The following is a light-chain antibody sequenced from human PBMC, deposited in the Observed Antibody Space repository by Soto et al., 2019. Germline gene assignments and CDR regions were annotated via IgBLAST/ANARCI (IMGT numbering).Light chain of an antibody. CDR2: GAS. CDR3: QQYGGSPWT. CDR1: QSVSSNY. J-gene: IGKJ1*01. V-gene: IGKV3-20*01. Sequence: EIVLTQSPGTLSLSPGERATLSCMASQSVSSNYLAWYQQKPGQAPRLLIYGASSRATGIPDRFSGSGSGTDFTLTISSLEPEDFAVYYCQQYGGSPWTFGQGTEVEIK.